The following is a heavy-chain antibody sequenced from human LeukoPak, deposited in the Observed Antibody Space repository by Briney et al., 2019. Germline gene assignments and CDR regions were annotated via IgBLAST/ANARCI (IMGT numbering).Heavy chain of an antibody. CDR2: MSYDGTNK. J-gene: IGHJ4*02. V-gene: IGHV3-30*03. Sequence: GTSLRLACAASGFTLTTYSIHWVRQAPGKGLEWVAVMSYDGTNKYYADSVKGRFIISRDNSENTVYLQMNDLRAEDTAVYYCARVRVPSRILLPYFDYWGQRSLVTVSS. CDR3: ARVRVPSRILLPYFDY. D-gene: IGHD2-15*01. CDR1: GFTLTTYS.